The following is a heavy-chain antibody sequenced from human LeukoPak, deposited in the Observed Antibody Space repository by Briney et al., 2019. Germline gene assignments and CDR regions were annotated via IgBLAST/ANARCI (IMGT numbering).Heavy chain of an antibody. CDR3: ARGRYYYDSSGYGYYFDY. CDR2: IYYSGNT. V-gene: IGHV4-39*01. Sequence: SETLSLTCTVSGGSISSSSYYWGWIRQPPGKGLEWIGSIYYSGNTYYSPSLKSRVTISVDTSKNQFSLKLSSVTAADTAVYYCARGRYYYDSSGYGYYFDYWGQGTLVTVSS. CDR1: GGSISSSSYY. D-gene: IGHD3-22*01. J-gene: IGHJ4*02.